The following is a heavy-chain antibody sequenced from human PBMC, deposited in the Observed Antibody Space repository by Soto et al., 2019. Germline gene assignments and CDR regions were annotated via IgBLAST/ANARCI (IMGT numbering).Heavy chain of an antibody. Sequence: PGGSLRLSCAASGFTFSSYSMNWVRQAPGKGLEWVSYISSSSSTIYYADSVKGRFTISRDNAKNSLYLQMNSLRDEDTAVYYCARDRDYYDSSGYYNGIDYWGQGTLVTVSS. CDR2: ISSSSSTI. D-gene: IGHD3-22*01. CDR3: ARDRDYYDSSGYYNGIDY. J-gene: IGHJ4*02. V-gene: IGHV3-48*02. CDR1: GFTFSSYS.